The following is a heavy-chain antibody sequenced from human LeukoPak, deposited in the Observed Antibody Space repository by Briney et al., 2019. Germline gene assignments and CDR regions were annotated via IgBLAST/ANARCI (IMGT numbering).Heavy chain of an antibody. D-gene: IGHD6-13*01. Sequence: PSETLSLTCTVSGGSISSSSYYWGWIRQPPGKGLEWIGSIYYSGSTYYNPSLKSRVTISVDTSKNQFSLKLSSVTAADTAVYYCARQIPQQLVFYFDYWGQGTLVTVSS. CDR3: ARQIPQQLVFYFDY. J-gene: IGHJ4*02. CDR1: GGSISSSSYY. CDR2: IYYSGST. V-gene: IGHV4-39*01.